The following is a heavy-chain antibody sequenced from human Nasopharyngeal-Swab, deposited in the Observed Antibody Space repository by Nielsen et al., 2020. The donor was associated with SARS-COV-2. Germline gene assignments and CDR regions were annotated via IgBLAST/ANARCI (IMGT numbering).Heavy chain of an antibody. D-gene: IGHD1-1*01. Sequence: GGSLRLSFAASGFTFSSYSMNWVRQAPGKGLEWVSYISSSSSTIYYADSVKGRFTISRDNAKSSLYLQMNSLRAEDTAVYYCARLSGTHYWGQGTLVTVSS. J-gene: IGHJ4*02. CDR2: ISSSSSTI. CDR1: GFTFSSYS. V-gene: IGHV3-48*04. CDR3: ARLSGTHY.